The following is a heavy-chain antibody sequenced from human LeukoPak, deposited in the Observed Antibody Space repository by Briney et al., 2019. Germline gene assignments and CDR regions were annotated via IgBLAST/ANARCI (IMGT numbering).Heavy chain of an antibody. CDR3: ARRDSSGWYSFDY. Sequence: SSETLSLTCTLSGGPLRSYYWSWIRQPPGKGLDGIGYIYFSGSTNYNPALKSRVTISVDTSKNQCSLKLSSVTAADTAVYYCARRDSSGWYSFDYWGQGTLVTVSS. CDR2: IYFSGST. J-gene: IGHJ4*02. V-gene: IGHV4-59*01. CDR1: GGPLRSYY. D-gene: IGHD6-19*01.